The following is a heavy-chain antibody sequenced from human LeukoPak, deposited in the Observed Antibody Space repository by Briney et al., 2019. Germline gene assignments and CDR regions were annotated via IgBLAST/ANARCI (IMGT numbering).Heavy chain of an antibody. CDR3: AREGMIVFGYFDY. V-gene: IGHV3-7*01. D-gene: IGHD3-22*01. CDR1: GFTFSSYW. CDR2: IKQDGSEK. Sequence: PGGSLRLSCAASGFTFSSYWMSWVRQAPGKGLEWVANIKQDGSEKYYVDSVKGRFTISRDNAKNSLYLQMNSLRAEDTAVYYCAREGMIVFGYFDYWGQGTLVTVSS. J-gene: IGHJ4*02.